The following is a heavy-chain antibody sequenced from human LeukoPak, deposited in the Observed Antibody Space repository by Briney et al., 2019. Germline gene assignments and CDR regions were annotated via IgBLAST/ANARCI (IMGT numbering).Heavy chain of an antibody. CDR1: GFTFSSYA. V-gene: IGHV3-23*01. CDR3: AKSGYCSGGSCYSSHYYYYYMDV. D-gene: IGHD2-15*01. CDR2: ISGSGGST. J-gene: IGHJ6*03. Sequence: GGSLRLSCAASGFTFSSYAMSWVRQAPGKGLEWVSAISGSGGSTYYADSVKGRFTISRENSKNTLYLQMNSLRAEDTAVYYCAKSGYCSGGSCYSSHYYYYYMDVWGKGTTVTVSS.